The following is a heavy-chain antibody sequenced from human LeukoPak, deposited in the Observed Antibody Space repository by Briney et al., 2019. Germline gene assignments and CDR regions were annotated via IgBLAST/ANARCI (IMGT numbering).Heavy chain of an antibody. CDR1: GGSISRSSYY. CDR3: AKNHDDYNFDC. Sequence: SETLSLTCSVSGGSISRSSYYWGWIRQPPGKGLEWIGYIYYSGITYYNPSLKSRVTISVDTSKNQFSLKLNSVTAADTAVHYCAKNHDDYNFDCCGQGTLVTVSS. J-gene: IGHJ4*02. D-gene: IGHD4-17*01. CDR2: IYYSGIT. V-gene: IGHV4-39*01.